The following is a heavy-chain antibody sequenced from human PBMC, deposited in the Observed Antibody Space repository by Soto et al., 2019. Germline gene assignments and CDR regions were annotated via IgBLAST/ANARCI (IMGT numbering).Heavy chain of an antibody. Sequence: GGSLRLSCAASGFTFSSYGMHWVRQAPGKGLEWVAVISYDGSNKYYADSVKGRFTISRDNSKNTLYLQMNSLRAEDTAVYYCATSFIYGDYAVGDAFDIWGQGTMVTVSS. J-gene: IGHJ3*02. D-gene: IGHD4-17*01. CDR2: ISYDGSNK. CDR3: ATSFIYGDYAVGDAFDI. V-gene: IGHV3-30*03. CDR1: GFTFSSYG.